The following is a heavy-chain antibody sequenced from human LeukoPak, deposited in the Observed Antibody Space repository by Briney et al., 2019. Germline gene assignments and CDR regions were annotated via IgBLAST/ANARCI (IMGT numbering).Heavy chain of an antibody. J-gene: IGHJ5*02. V-gene: IGHV4-61*01. Sequence: PSETLSLTCTVSGGSVSSGSYYWSWIRQPPGKGLEWIGYIYYSGSTNYNPSLKSRVTISVDTSKNQFSLKLSSVTAADTAVYYCARDRYIAVAGTNWFDPGAREPWSPSPQ. CDR3: ARDRYIAVAGTNWFDP. D-gene: IGHD6-19*01. CDR2: IYYSGST. CDR1: GGSVSSGSYY.